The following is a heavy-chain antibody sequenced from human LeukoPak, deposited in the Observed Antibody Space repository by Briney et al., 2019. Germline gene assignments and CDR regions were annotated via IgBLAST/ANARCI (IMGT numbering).Heavy chain of an antibody. Sequence: GGSLRLTCAASGFSFRTYEMNWVRQAPGKGLEWVSYISNSDSTIDYDSTIKYADSVKGRFTISRDNAKNSLYLQMNSLRAEDTAVYYCAGEVVPAAIAMKTSFDYWGQGTLVTVSS. D-gene: IGHD2-2*01. CDR1: GFSFRTYE. CDR2: ISNSDSTI. J-gene: IGHJ4*02. V-gene: IGHV3-48*03. CDR3: AGEVVPAAIAMKTSFDY.